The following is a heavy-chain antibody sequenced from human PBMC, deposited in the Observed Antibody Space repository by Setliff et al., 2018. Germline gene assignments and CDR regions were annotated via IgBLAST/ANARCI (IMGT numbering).Heavy chain of an antibody. CDR2: ISAYNGNT. J-gene: IGHJ3*02. CDR1: GYTFTSYG. D-gene: IGHD2-2*01. V-gene: IGHV1-18*01. CDR3: ARVLFHCSSTSCYLDAFDI. Sequence: GASVKVSCKASGYTFTSYGISWVRQAPGQGLEWMGWISAYNGNTNYAQKLQGRDTMTEDTSTDTAYMELSSLRSEETAVYYCARVLFHCSSTSCYLDAFDIWGQGTMVTVSS.